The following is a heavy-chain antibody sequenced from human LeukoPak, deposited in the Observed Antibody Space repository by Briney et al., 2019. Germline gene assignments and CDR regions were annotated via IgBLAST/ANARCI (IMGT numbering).Heavy chain of an antibody. V-gene: IGHV4-39*07. D-gene: IGHD4-17*01. CDR3: ARETTAGNYYFDT. Sequence: PSETLSLTCTVSGDSIERSAYYWGWIRQPPGKGLEWIGSMYYSGNTYHNPSLKSRVTISIDRSKNHLSLRLNSVTAADTAVYFCARETTAGNYYFDTWGQGTLVTVSS. J-gene: IGHJ4*02. CDR2: MYYSGNT. CDR1: GDSIERSAYY.